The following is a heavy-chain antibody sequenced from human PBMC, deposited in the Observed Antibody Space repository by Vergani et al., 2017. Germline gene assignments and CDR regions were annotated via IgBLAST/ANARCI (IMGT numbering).Heavy chain of an antibody. CDR1: GGTFSSYA. Sequence: QVQLVQSGAEVKKPGSSVKVSCKASGGTFSSYAISWVRQAPGQGLEWMGGIIPIFGTANYAQKFQGRVTITADESTSTAYMELSSLRSEDTAVYYCARERRQHVAGTYYFDYWGQGSLVTVSS. CDR2: IIPIFGTA. CDR3: ARERRQHVAGTYYFDY. D-gene: IGHD6-19*01. J-gene: IGHJ4*02. V-gene: IGHV1-69*01.